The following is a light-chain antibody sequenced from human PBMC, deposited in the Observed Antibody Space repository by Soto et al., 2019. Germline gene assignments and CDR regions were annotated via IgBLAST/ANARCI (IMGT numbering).Light chain of an antibody. CDR2: DAS. V-gene: IGKV1-8*01. Sequence: AIQMTQSPSSFSASTGDTVTITCRARQTIYSYLVWYQQKPGKAPKLLIYDASTLQSGVPSRFSGGGSGTDFTLTISPLQAEDFATYYCQQYYAYPVTFGQGTRLEI. CDR3: QQYYAYPVT. CDR1: QTIYSY. J-gene: IGKJ5*01.